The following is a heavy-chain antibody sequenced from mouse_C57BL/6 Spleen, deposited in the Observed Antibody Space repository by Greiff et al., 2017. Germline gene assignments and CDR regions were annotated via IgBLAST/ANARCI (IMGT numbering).Heavy chain of an antibody. J-gene: IGHJ3*01. V-gene: IGHV14-4*01. Sequence: EVKLQESGAELVRPGASVKLSCTASGFNIKDDYMHWVKQRPEQGLEWIGWIDPENGDTEYASKFQGKATITADTSSNTAYLQLSSLTSEDTAVYYCTRGDDYDAFAYWGQGTLVTVSA. CDR3: TRGDDYDAFAY. CDR1: GFNIKDDY. CDR2: IDPENGDT. D-gene: IGHD2-4*01.